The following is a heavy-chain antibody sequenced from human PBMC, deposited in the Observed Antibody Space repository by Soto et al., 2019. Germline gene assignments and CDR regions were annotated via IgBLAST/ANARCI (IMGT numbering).Heavy chain of an antibody. CDR2: ISAHNGKT. V-gene: IGHV1-18*01. D-gene: IGHD4-17*01. Sequence: QAHLVQSGPEVKKPGASVKVSCKGSGYIFTSYGIAWVRQAPGQGLEWMGWISAHNGKTEYAQKFKGGGXXTRDTSTSTAYLELRSLRSDDTALYYCARGRYGDYWGQGALVTVSS. CDR3: ARGRYGDY. CDR1: GYIFTSYG. J-gene: IGHJ4*02.